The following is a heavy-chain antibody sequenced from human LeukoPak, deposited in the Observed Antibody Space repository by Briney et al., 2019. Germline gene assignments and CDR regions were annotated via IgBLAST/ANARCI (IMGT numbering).Heavy chain of an antibody. CDR1: GFSFSSYG. Sequence: GGSLTLSCATSGFSFSSYGFHWVRQAPGKGLEWLTFIRFDASKEYYIDSVKGRFTVSRDNSKNMLYLQMNSLRPDDTGLYFCAKDDSGTYSFDSWGQGTLVTVSS. V-gene: IGHV3-30*02. D-gene: IGHD1-26*01. CDR3: AKDDSGTYSFDS. J-gene: IGHJ4*02. CDR2: IRFDASKE.